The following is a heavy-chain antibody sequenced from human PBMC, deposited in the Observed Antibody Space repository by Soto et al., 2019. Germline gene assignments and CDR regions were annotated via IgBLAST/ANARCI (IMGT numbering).Heavy chain of an antibody. Sequence: EVQLVESGGGLVQPGGSLRLSCAASGFTFSICWMSWVRQAPGKGLEWVANIKPDGSEKLYVDSVKGRFTISRDNAENSLYLQMNSLRAEDTAVYYCASGDSGHWEFGGQGTLVTVSS. V-gene: IGHV3-7*03. CDR1: GFTFSICW. J-gene: IGHJ4*02. D-gene: IGHD2-21*01. CDR3: ASGDSGHWEF. CDR2: IKPDGSEK.